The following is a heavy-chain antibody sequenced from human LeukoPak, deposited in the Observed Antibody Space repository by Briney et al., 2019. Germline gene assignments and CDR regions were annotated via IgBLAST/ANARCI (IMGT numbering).Heavy chain of an antibody. D-gene: IGHD6-6*01. J-gene: IGHJ5*02. Sequence: VASVKVSCKASGYTFTGYYMHWVRQAPGQGLEWMGWINPNSGGTNYAQKFQGRVTMTRDTSISTAYMELSRLRSDDTAVYYCARGVTARSSGGWFDPWGQGTLVTVSS. V-gene: IGHV1-2*02. CDR2: INPNSGGT. CDR1: GYTFTGYY. CDR3: ARGVTARSSGGWFDP.